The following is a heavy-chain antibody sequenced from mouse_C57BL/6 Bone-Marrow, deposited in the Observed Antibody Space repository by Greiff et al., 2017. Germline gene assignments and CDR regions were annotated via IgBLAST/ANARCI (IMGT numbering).Heavy chain of an antibody. D-gene: IGHD1-1*01. V-gene: IGHV5-6*02. Sequence: EVKVVESGGDLVKPGGSLKLSCAASGFTFSSYGMSWVRQTPDKRLEWVATISSGGSYTYYPDSVKGRFTISRDNAKNTLYLQMSSLKSEDTAIYYCASRITTVAYWGQGTLVTVSA. CDR3: ASRITTVAY. CDR1: GFTFSSYG. CDR2: ISSGGSYT. J-gene: IGHJ3*01.